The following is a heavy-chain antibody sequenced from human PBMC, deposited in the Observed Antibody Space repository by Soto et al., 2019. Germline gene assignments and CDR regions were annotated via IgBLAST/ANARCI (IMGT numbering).Heavy chain of an antibody. Sequence: GGSLRLSCAASGFTFSSYSMNWVRQAPGKGLEWVSYISSSSSTIYYADSVKGRFTISRDNAKNSLYLQMNSLRAEDTAVYYCARGVSDIVVVVAATNNWFDPWGQGTLVTVSS. CDR1: GFTFSSYS. CDR2: ISSSSSTI. V-gene: IGHV3-48*01. CDR3: ARGVSDIVVVVAATNNWFDP. D-gene: IGHD2-15*01. J-gene: IGHJ5*02.